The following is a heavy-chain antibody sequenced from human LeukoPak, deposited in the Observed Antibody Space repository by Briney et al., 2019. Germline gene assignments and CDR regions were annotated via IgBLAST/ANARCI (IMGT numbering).Heavy chain of an antibody. CDR1: GGTFSSYA. J-gene: IGHJ4*02. D-gene: IGHD3-16*01. V-gene: IGHV1-69*05. CDR2: ITPIFGTA. Sequence: ASVKVSCKASGGTFSSYAISWVRQAPGQGLEWMVRITPIFGTANYAQKFQGRVTITTDESTSTAYMELSSLRSEDTAVYYCARDVGGSPTFDYWGQGTLVTVSS. CDR3: ARDVGGSPTFDY.